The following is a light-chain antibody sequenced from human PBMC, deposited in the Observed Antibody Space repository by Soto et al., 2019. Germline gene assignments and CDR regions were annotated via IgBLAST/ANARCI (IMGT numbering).Light chain of an antibody. CDR1: RSISSD. V-gene: IGKV3-15*01. Sequence: EIVLTQSPATLSVSPGERATLSCRASRSISSDLAWFQQRPGQAPRLLIYGASTRATGIPARFSGSGSGTEFTLTISSLQSEDFAIYYCQQSNNWPLTFGGGTKVEVK. CDR3: QQSNNWPLT. CDR2: GAS. J-gene: IGKJ4*01.